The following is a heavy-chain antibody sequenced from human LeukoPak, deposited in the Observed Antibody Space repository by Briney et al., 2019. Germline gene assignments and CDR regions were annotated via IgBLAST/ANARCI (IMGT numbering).Heavy chain of an antibody. CDR2: IYPGDSDT. V-gene: IGHV5-51*01. Sequence: GASLKISCKGSGYSFTSYWIGRVCQMPGKGLEWMGIIYPGDSDTRYSPSFQGQVTISADKSISTAYLQWSSLKASDTAMYSCARSHSGHPFDYWGQGTLVTVSS. J-gene: IGHJ4*02. CDR1: GYSFTSYW. CDR3: ARSHSGHPFDY. D-gene: IGHD1-26*01.